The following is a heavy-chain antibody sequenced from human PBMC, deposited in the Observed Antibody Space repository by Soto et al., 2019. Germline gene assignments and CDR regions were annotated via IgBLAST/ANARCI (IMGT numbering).Heavy chain of an antibody. D-gene: IGHD6-13*01. CDR2: ISAYNGNT. Sequence: ASVKVSCKASGYTFTSYGISWVRQAPGQGLEWMGWISAYNGNTNYAQKLQGRVTMTTDTSTSTAYMELRSLRSDDTAVYYCARELEIAAAGYYYYYGMDVRGQGTTVTVSS. CDR3: ARELEIAAAGYYYYYGMDV. CDR1: GYTFTSYG. V-gene: IGHV1-18*04. J-gene: IGHJ6*02.